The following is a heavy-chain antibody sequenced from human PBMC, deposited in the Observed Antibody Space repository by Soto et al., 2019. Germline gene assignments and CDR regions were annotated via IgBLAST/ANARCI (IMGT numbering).Heavy chain of an antibody. CDR2: MSHDGSHK. CDR1: GFTFSTYG. D-gene: IGHD6-19*01. J-gene: IGHJ6*02. V-gene: IGHV3-30*03. Sequence: QVQLLESEGGVVQAGGSLGLSCTASGFTFSTYGMHWVRQAPGKGPEWVAVMSHDGSHKAFLDSVKGRFIISRDNSKNTLYLQMYSLRPDDTAVYYCARLPRSGWDHYYYGMDVWGQGTTVIVSS. CDR3: ARLPRSGWDHYYYGMDV.